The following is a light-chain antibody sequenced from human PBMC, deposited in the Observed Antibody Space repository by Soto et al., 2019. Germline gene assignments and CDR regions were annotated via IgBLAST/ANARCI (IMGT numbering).Light chain of an antibody. CDR3: CSFARSRIL. CDR2: EVS. CDR1: SSDVGSYNL. Sequence: QSVLTQPASVSGSPGQSVTISCTGTSSDVGSYNLVSWYQQHPGKAPKLMIYEVSERPAGVSNRFSGSKSANTASLTISGLQAEDEADYYCCSFARSRILFGTGTKVTVL. J-gene: IGLJ1*01. V-gene: IGLV2-23*02.